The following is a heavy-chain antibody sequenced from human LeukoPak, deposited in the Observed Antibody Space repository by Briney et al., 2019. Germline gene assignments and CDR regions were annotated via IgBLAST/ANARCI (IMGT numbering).Heavy chain of an antibody. CDR2: ISSSSSYI. Sequence: PGGSLRLSCAASGFAFSDYAMNWVRQAPGKGLEWVSSISSSSSYIYYADSVKGRFTISRDNAKNSLYLQMNSLRAEDTAVYYCARDSSGPTYGMDVWGQGTTVTVSS. V-gene: IGHV3-21*01. D-gene: IGHD2-15*01. CDR3: ARDSSGPTYGMDV. CDR1: GFAFSDYA. J-gene: IGHJ6*02.